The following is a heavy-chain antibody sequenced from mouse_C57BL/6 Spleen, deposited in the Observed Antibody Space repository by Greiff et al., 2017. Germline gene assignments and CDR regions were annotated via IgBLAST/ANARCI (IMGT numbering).Heavy chain of an antibody. CDR3: ARNSYVSSYIAY. V-gene: IGHV1-64*01. Sequence: VQLQQPGAELVKPGASVKLSCKASGYTFTSYWMHWVKQRPGQGLEWIGMIHPNSGSTNYNEKFKGKATLTADKSSSTAYMELRSLTSEDSAVYYCARNSYVSSYIAYWGQGTLVTVSA. J-gene: IGHJ3*01. CDR1: GYTFTSYW. D-gene: IGHD1-1*01. CDR2: IHPNSGST.